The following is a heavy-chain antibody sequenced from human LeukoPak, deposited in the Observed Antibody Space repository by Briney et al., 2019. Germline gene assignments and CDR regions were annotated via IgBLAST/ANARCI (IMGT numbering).Heavy chain of an antibody. J-gene: IGHJ4*02. D-gene: IGHD3-22*01. Sequence: GGSLRLSCAASGFTFSNAWMSWVRQAPGKGLEWVGRIKSKTDGGTTDYAAPVKGRFTISRDDSKNTLYLQMNSLKTEDTAVYYCAKDLGDSSPHPDYWGQGTLVTVSS. CDR3: AKDLGDSSPHPDY. CDR2: IKSKTDGGTT. V-gene: IGHV3-15*01. CDR1: GFTFSNAW.